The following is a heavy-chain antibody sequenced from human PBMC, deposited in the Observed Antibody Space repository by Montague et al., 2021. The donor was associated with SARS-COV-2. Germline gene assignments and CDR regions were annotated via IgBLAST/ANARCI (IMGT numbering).Heavy chain of an antibody. CDR3: ARKTRGWLSRPPYKYYFDY. J-gene: IGHJ4*02. Sequence: SETLSLTCAVYGGSFSGYYWCWIRQPPGKGLEWIGEINHSGSTNYNPSLKSRVTISVDTSKNQFSLKLSSVTAADTAVYYFARKTRGWLSRPPYKYYFDYWGQGTLVTVSS. CDR1: GGSFSGYY. V-gene: IGHV4-34*01. CDR2: INHSGST. D-gene: IGHD3-22*01.